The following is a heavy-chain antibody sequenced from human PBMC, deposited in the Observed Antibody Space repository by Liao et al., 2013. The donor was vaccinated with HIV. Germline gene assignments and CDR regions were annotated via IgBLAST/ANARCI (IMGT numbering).Heavy chain of an antibody. V-gene: IGHV4-30-2*01. D-gene: IGHD7-27*01. Sequence: QLQLQESGSGLVKPSQTLSLTCAVSGASISSSGYSWSWIRQPPGKGLEWIGDIYSGGSTYFNPSLKSRVTMSVDTSKNQFSLKLSSVTAADTAVYYCARTRDWGHRTSLDYWGQGTLVTVSS. CDR1: GASISSSGYS. CDR2: IYSGGST. J-gene: IGHJ4*02. CDR3: ARTRDWGHRTSLDY.